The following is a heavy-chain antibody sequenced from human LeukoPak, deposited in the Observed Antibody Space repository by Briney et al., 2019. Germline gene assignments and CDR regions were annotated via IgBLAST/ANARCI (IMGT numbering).Heavy chain of an antibody. J-gene: IGHJ6*02. Sequence: GGSLRLSCAASGFTFSSYSMSWIRQAPGKGLEWVSYISSSGSTIYYADSVKGRFTISRDNAKNTLYLQMNSLRAEDTAVYYCARGSYSHYGMDVWGQGTTVTVSS. V-gene: IGHV3-48*04. D-gene: IGHD1-26*01. CDR1: GFTFSSYS. CDR2: ISSSGSTI. CDR3: ARGSYSHYGMDV.